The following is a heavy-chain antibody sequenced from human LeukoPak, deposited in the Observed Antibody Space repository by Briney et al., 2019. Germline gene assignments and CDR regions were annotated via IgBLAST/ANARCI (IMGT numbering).Heavy chain of an antibody. J-gene: IGHJ4*02. CDR2: ISYDGSNK. V-gene: IGHV3-30*18. Sequence: GGSLRLSCAASGFTFSSYGMHWVRQAPGKGLEWVAVISYDGSNKYYADSVKGRFTISRDNSMNTLYLQMNSLRAEDTAVYYCAKGKIVATANPIDYWGQGTLVTVSS. CDR1: GFTFSSYG. CDR3: AKGKIVATANPIDY. D-gene: IGHD5-12*01.